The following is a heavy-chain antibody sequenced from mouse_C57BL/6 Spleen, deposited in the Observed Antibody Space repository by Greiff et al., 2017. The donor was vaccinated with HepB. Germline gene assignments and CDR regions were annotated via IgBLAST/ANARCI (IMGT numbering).Heavy chain of an antibody. CDR2: ISDGGSYT. J-gene: IGHJ1*03. CDR1: GFTFSSYA. CDR3: ARVGYYGSSTGYFDV. Sequence: EVKLVESGGGLVKPGGSLKLSCAASGFTFSSYAMSWVRQTPEKRLEWVATISDGGSYTYYPDNVKGRFTISRDNAKNNLYLQMSHLKSEDTAMYYCARVGYYGSSTGYFDVWGTGTTVTVSS. V-gene: IGHV5-4*03. D-gene: IGHD1-1*01.